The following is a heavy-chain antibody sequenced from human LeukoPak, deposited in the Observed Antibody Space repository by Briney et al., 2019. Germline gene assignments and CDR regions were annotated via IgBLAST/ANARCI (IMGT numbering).Heavy chain of an antibody. CDR2: IYYSGST. CDR1: GGSIGSYY. V-gene: IGHV4-59*01. J-gene: IGHJ4*02. D-gene: IGHD6-19*01. Sequence: SETLSLTCTVPGGSIGSYYWSWIRQPPGKGLEWIGHIYYSGSTNYNPSLKSRVTISVDTSKNQFSLKLSSVTAADTAVYYCATSIAVAGTSYFDYWGQGTLVTVSS. CDR3: ATSIAVAGTSYFDY.